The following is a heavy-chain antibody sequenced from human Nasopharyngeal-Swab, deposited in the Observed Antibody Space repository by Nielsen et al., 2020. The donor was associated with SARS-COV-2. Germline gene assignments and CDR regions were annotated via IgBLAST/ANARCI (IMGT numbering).Heavy chain of an antibody. CDR3: ARTGGSYFDY. Sequence: GESLKISCEASGFTFTNYSMNWVRQAPGKGLEWVAVISYDGSNKYYADSVKGRFTISRDNSKNTMYLQMNSLRAEDTAVYYCARTGGSYFDYWGQGTLVTVSS. CDR1: GFTFTNYS. D-gene: IGHD1-26*01. J-gene: IGHJ4*02. CDR2: ISYDGSNK. V-gene: IGHV3-30-3*01.